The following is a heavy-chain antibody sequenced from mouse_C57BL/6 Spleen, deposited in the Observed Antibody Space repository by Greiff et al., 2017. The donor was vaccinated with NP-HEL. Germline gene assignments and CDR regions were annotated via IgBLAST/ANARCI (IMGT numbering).Heavy chain of an antibody. V-gene: IGHV2-3*01. CDR1: GFSLTSYG. Sequence: VKVVESGPGLVAPSQSLSITCTVSGFSLTSYGVSWVRQPPGKGLEWLGVIWGDGSTNYHSARISRLSISKDNSKSQVFLKLNSLQTDDTATYYCAKTGSNYEYFDVWGTGTTVTVSS. CDR2: IWGDGST. D-gene: IGHD2-5*01. J-gene: IGHJ1*03. CDR3: AKTGSNYEYFDV.